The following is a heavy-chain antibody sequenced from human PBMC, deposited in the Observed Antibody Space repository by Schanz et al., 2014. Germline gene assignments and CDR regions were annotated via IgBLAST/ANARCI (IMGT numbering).Heavy chain of an antibody. CDR1: RFAFSNCG. CDR2: IRYDASNE. V-gene: IGHV3-30*02. CDR3: ARARLRMGSGWHFDY. J-gene: IGHJ4*02. Sequence: VQLVESEGGLVQPGGSLRLSCAASRFAFSNCGMHWVRQAPGKGLEWVAFIRYDASNEYYADSVKGRFTISRDNAKNSLYLQMNSLRAEDTAIYYCARARLRMGSGWHFDYWGQGTLVTVSS. D-gene: IGHD6-19*01.